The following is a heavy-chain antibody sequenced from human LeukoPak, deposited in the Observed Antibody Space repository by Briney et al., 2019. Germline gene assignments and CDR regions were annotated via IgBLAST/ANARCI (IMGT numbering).Heavy chain of an antibody. Sequence: PGGSLRLSCAASGFTFSNYEMNWVRQAPGKGLEWVSYISSSGTTIYYAERRFTISRDNAKNSLYLLMNSLRAEDTAIYYCARGYCSGGSCYGGDYWGQGTLVIVSS. J-gene: IGHJ4*02. CDR2: ISSSGTTI. V-gene: IGHV3-48*03. CDR3: ARGYCSGGSCYGGDY. D-gene: IGHD2-15*01. CDR1: GFTFSNYE.